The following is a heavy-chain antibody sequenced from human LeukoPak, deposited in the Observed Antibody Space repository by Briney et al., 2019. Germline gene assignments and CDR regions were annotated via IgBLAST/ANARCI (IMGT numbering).Heavy chain of an antibody. D-gene: IGHD6-13*01. CDR1: GFTFSSYG. CDR2: ISYDGSNK. J-gene: IGHJ4*02. Sequence: GGSLRLSCAASGFTFSSYGMHWVRQAPGKGLEWVAVISYDGSNKYYADSVKGRFTISRDNSKNTLYLQMNSLRAEDTAVYYCARDHLVIAAAGPIDYWGQGTLVTVSS. V-gene: IGHV3-30*03. CDR3: ARDHLVIAAAGPIDY.